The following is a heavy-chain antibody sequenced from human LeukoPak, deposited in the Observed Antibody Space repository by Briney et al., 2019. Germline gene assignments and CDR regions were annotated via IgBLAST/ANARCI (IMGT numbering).Heavy chain of an antibody. Sequence: SETLSLTCTVSGGSISSYYWSWIRQPPGKGLEWIGYVYYSGSTNYNPSLKSRVTISVDTSKNQFSLKLSSVTAADTAVYYCAKWTEGGAFDSWGQGTMLIVSS. CDR3: AKWTEGGAFDS. J-gene: IGHJ3*01. D-gene: IGHD1-26*01. CDR1: GGSISSYY. V-gene: IGHV4-59*01. CDR2: VYYSGST.